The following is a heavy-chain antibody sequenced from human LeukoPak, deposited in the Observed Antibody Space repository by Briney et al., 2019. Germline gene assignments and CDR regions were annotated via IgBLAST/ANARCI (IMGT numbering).Heavy chain of an antibody. CDR1: GYTFTGHY. CDR2: INPNSGGT. V-gene: IGHV1-2*02. CDR3: ARDSLPYDWNYPAPWYYFDY. Sequence: ASVKVSCKASGYTFTGHYMHWVRQAPGQGLEWMGWINPNSGGTNYAQKFQGRVTMTRDTSISTAYMELSRLRSDDTAVYYCARDSLPYDWNYPAPWYYFDYWGQGTLVTVSS. J-gene: IGHJ4*02. D-gene: IGHD1-7*01.